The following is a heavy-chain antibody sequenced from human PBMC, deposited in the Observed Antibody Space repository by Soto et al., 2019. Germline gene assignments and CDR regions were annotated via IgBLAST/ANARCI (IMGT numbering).Heavy chain of an antibody. J-gene: IGHJ3*02. CDR3: ARALLRTTITKDGFDM. CDR1: GGSFSNSY. V-gene: IGHV4-4*07. D-gene: IGHD5-12*01. Sequence: QLQLQESGPGLVKPSETLSLNCSASGGSFSNSYWTWIRQPAGKKLAWIGRIYTSWSTSYNPPLKCRVPLSLDTSKSQFYLRLTSVTAAETAVYCCARALLRTTITKDGFDMWGQGTMVTISS. CDR2: IYTSWST.